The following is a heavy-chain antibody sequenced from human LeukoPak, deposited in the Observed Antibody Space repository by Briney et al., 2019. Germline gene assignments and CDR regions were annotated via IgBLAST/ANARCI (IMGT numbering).Heavy chain of an antibody. J-gene: IGHJ5*02. V-gene: IGHV4-34*01. CDR3: ARDLTPSVKPWIQLWPNIIGFDP. CDR1: GGSFSGYY. CDR2: INHSGST. D-gene: IGHD5-18*01. Sequence: SETLSLTCAVYGGSFSGYYWSWIRQPPGKGLEWIGEINHSGSTNYNPSLKSRVTISVDTSKNQFSLKLSSVTAADTAVYYCARDLTPSVKPWIQLWPNIIGFDPWGQGTLVTVSS.